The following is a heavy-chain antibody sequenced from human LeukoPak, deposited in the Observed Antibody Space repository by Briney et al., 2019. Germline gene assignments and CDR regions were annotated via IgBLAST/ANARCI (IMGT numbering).Heavy chain of an antibody. D-gene: IGHD2-2*01. J-gene: IGHJ4*02. CDR2: IYSGGST. CDR1: GFTVSSNY. CDR3: VGGPAWVDY. Sequence: GGSLRRSCSASGFTVSSNYMSWVRQAPGKGLEWVSVIYSGGSTYYADSVKGRFTISRDNSKNTLYLQMNSLRAEDTAVYYCVGGPAWVDYWGQGTLVTVSS. V-gene: IGHV3-53*01.